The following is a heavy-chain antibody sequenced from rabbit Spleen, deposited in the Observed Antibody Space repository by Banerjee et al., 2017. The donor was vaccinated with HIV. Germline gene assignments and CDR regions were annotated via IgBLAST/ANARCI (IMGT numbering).Heavy chain of an antibody. CDR1: GFSFSSGYD. Sequence: QEQLGESGGDLVKPEGSLTLTCTASGFSFSSGYDMCWVRQAPGKGLEWIACIYGGDMHSTAYASWAKGRFTISKTSSTTVTLQMTSLTAADTATYFCARDTSSSFSSYGMDLWGQGTLVTVS. D-gene: IGHD1-1*01. CDR2: IYGGDMHST. J-gene: IGHJ6*01. V-gene: IGHV1S45*01. CDR3: ARDTSSSFSSYGMDL.